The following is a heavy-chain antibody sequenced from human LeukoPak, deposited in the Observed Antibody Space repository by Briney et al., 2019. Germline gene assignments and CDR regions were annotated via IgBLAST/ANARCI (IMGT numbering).Heavy chain of an antibody. V-gene: IGHV4-59*06. CDR3: ARVRQTTSVGVYYFDY. Sequence: PSETLSLTCTVSGGSISSDYWSWIRQPPGKGLEWIGYIYYSGSTYYNPSLKSRVTISVDTSKNQFSLKLSSVTAADTAVYYCARVRQTTSVGVYYFDYWGQGTLVTVSS. CDR1: GGSISSDY. J-gene: IGHJ4*02. D-gene: IGHD1-7*01. CDR2: IYYSGST.